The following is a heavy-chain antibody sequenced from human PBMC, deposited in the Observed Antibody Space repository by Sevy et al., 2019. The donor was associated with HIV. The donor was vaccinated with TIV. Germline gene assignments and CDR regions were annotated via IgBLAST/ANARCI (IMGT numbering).Heavy chain of an antibody. D-gene: IGHD5-12*01. J-gene: IGHJ4*02. CDR3: AKGSSSGYRGYDSGWGIDY. V-gene: IGHV3-30*18. CDR1: GFTFSSYG. CDR2: ISYDGSNK. Sequence: GGSLRLSCAASGFTFSSYGMHWVRQAPGKGLEWVAVISYDGSNKYYADSVKGRFTISRDNSKNTLYLQMNSLRAEDMAVYYCAKGSSSGYRGYDSGWGIDYWGQGTLVTVSS.